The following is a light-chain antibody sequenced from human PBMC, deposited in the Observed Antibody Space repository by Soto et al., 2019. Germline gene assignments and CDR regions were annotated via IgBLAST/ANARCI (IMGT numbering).Light chain of an antibody. CDR1: NIESKS. J-gene: IGLJ2*01. Sequence: SSELTQPPSVSVAPTQTARITCGGDNIESKSVHWYQQKPGQAPVLVVYDDSDRPSGIPERFSGSNSGNTATLTISRVGAGDEADYYCQVWDSTTDHLVFGGGTKLTVL. CDR3: QVWDSTTDHLV. CDR2: DDS. V-gene: IGLV3-21*02.